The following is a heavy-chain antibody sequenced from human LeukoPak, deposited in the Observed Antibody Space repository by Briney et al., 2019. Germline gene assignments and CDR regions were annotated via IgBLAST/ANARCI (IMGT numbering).Heavy chain of an antibody. V-gene: IGHV1-69*13. Sequence: SVKVSCKASGGTFSSYAISWVRQAPGQGLEWMGGIIPIFGTANYAQKFQGRVTITADESTSTAYMELSSLRSEDTAVYYCARGVNRITTFVWFDPWGQGTLVTVSS. D-gene: IGHD3-3*01. CDR2: IIPIFGTA. CDR1: GGTFSSYA. J-gene: IGHJ5*02. CDR3: ARGVNRITTFVWFDP.